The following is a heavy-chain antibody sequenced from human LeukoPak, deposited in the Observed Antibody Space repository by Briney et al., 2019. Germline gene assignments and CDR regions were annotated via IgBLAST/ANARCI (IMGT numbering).Heavy chain of an antibody. CDR2: IYYSGGT. J-gene: IGHJ5*02. CDR1: GGSISSYY. CDR3: ARLATLSTVAARGRTWFDA. V-gene: IGHV4-59*01. Sequence: PSETLSLTCTVSGGSISSYYWSWIRQPPGKGLEWIGYIYYSGGTNYNPSLKSRVTISVDTSKNQFSLKLSSVTAADTAVYYCARLATLSTVAARGRTWFDAWGQGTLVTVSS. D-gene: IGHD6-6*01.